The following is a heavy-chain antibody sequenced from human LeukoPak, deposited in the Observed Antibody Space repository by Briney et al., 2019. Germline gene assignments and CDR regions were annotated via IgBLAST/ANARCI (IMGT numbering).Heavy chain of an antibody. CDR3: AKDVQAPTYYDFWSGFPDY. CDR2: VSYDGDKE. Sequence: PGGSLRLSCAASGFTFNSYFMHWVRQAPGKGLEWLAIVSYDGDKEYYADSVKGRFTISRDNSKNTLYLQMNSLRAEDTAVYYCAKDVQAPTYYDFWSGFPDYWGQGTLVTVSS. J-gene: IGHJ4*02. V-gene: IGHV3-30-3*01. CDR1: GFTFNSYF. D-gene: IGHD3-3*01.